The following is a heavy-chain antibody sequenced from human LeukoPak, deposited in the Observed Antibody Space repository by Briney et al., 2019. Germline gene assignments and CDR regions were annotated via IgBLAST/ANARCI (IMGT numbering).Heavy chain of an antibody. D-gene: IGHD3-10*01. CDR1: GYTFTSYY. CDR3: ARAVPSYGSGSYLFDY. Sequence: ASVKVSYKASGYTFTSYYMHWVRQAPGQGLEWMGIINPSGGSTSYAQKFQGRVTMTRDMSTSTVYMELSSLRSEDTAVYYCARAVPSYGSGSYLFDYWGQGTLVTVSS. V-gene: IGHV1-46*01. J-gene: IGHJ4*02. CDR2: INPSGGST.